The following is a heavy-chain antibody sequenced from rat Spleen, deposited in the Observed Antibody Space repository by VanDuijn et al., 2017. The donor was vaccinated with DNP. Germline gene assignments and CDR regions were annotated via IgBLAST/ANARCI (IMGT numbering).Heavy chain of an antibody. CDR1: GFTFSNSD. V-gene: IGHV5S13*01. CDR2: ISPSGGNT. CDR3: ARGNNNYPYWSFDF. Sequence: EVQLVESGGGLVQPGRSLQLSCAASGFTFSNSDMAWVRQAPTKGLEWVASISPSGGNTYSRDSVKGRFTISRDNAKNTLYLQMNRLRSEDTATYYCARGNNNYPYWSFDFWGPGTMVTVSS. D-gene: IGHD1-10*01. J-gene: IGHJ1*01.